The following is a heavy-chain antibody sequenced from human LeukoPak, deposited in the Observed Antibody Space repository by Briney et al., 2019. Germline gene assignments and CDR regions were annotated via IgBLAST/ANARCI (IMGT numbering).Heavy chain of an antibody. CDR3: AKDGGDYFDY. CDR2: ISGSGGST. J-gene: IGHJ4*02. Sequence: GASLRLSCAASGFTFTSYAMSWVRQAPGKGLEWVSVISGSGGSTYYADSVKGRFTISRDNSKNTLYLQMNSLRAEDTAVYYGAKDGGDYFDYWGQGTLVTVSS. D-gene: IGHD4-17*01. CDR1: GFTFTSYA. V-gene: IGHV3-23*01.